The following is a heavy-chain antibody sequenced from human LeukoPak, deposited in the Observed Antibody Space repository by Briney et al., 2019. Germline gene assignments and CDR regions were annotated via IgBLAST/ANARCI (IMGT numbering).Heavy chain of an antibody. CDR2: IYYSGGT. CDR3: ARGIFYYYGSSGYYHFDY. Sequence: SETLSLTCTVSGGSVSNGSYYWSWIRQPPGKTLEWIGHIYYSGGTNYNPSLKSRVTISVDPSRNQFSLKLTSVTAADTAVYYCARGIFYYYGSSGYYHFDYWGQGTLVTVSS. CDR1: GGSVSNGSYY. J-gene: IGHJ4*02. D-gene: IGHD3-22*01. V-gene: IGHV4-61*01.